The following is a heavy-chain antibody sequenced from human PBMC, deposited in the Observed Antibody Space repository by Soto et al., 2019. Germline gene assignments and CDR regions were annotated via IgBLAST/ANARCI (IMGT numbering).Heavy chain of an antibody. Sequence: PSETLSLTCTVSGGSISSGNYYWSWIRQHPGKGLEWIGYIYYSGSTYYNPSLKSRVTISVDTSKNQFSLKLSSVTAADTAVYYCAKERPYGSWFEPCGQGTLVTVSS. J-gene: IGHJ5*02. CDR3: AKERPYGSWFEP. CDR1: GGSISSGNYY. D-gene: IGHD4-17*01. CDR2: IYYSGST. V-gene: IGHV4-31*03.